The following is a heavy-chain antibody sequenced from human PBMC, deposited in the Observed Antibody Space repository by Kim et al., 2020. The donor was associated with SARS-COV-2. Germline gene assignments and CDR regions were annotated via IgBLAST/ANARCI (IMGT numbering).Heavy chain of an antibody. D-gene: IGHD5-12*01. CDR2: ISYSGST. Sequence: SETLSLTCTVSGGSITSSTYYWGWIRQPPGKGLEWVGTISYSGSTHYNPSLKSRLTISVDTSKNQFSLKLSSVTAADTAVYYCTSVVALSGYGINYWGQGTLVTVSS. CDR3: TSVVALSGYGINY. V-gene: IGHV4-39*01. CDR1: GGSITSSTYY. J-gene: IGHJ4*02.